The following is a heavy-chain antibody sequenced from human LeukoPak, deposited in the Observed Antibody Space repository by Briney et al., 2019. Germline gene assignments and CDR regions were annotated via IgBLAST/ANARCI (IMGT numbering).Heavy chain of an antibody. J-gene: IGHJ4*02. CDR1: GFTFSDYY. V-gene: IGHV3-11*05. D-gene: IGHD3-22*01. Sequence: PGGSLRLSCAASGFTFSDYYMSWIRQAPGKGLEWVSSISSSSSYIYYADSVKGRFTISRDNAKNSLYLQMSSLRAEDTAIYYCAKDPQHYYDSSSLDYWGQGTLVTVSS. CDR3: AKDPQHYYDSSSLDY. CDR2: ISSSSSYI.